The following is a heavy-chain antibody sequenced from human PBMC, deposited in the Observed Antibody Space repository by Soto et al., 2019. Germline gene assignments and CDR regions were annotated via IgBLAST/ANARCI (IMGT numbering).Heavy chain of an antibody. CDR3: ARGGYGFWSGYSNAPDY. CDR1: GGSISSGGYY. D-gene: IGHD3-3*01. Sequence: QVQLQESGPGLVKPSQTLSLTCTVSGGSISSGGYYWRWIRQHPGKGLEWIGYIYYSGSTYYNPYLKSRSTISLDTSKNQFTLKLSSVTDADTAVYYCARGGYGFWSGYSNAPDYWGQGPLVNVSS. CDR2: IYYSGST. V-gene: IGHV4-31*03. J-gene: IGHJ4*02.